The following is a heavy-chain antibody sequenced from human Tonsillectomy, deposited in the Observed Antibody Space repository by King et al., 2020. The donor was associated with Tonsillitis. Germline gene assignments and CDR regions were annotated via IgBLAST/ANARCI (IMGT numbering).Heavy chain of an antibody. J-gene: IGHJ3*01. CDR1: GFTFSSYG. CDR2: ISYDGSDK. V-gene: IGHV3-30*05. Sequence: VQLVESGGGVVQLGRSLRLSCAASGFTFSSYGMHWVRQAPGKGLEWVAVISYDGSDKYYVDSVKGRFTISRDNSKNTLYLQMNSLRAEDTAVYYCARDQSSYDSSGYYSDWGQGTMVTVSS. CDR3: ARDQSSYDSSGYYSD. D-gene: IGHD3-22*01.